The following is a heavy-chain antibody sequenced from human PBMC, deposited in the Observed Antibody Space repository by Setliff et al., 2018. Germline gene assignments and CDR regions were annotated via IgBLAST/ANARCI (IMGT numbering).Heavy chain of an antibody. J-gene: IGHJ6*04. V-gene: IGHV3-30*07. Sequence: PGGSLRLSCAASGFTFRSYAMHWVRQVPGKGLEWVAVISYDGINKYYADSVKGRFTISRDNSKNTLYLQMNSLKTEDTAVYYCTTDPSPTFGGVIGAAFDIWGKGTTVTVSS. D-gene: IGHD3-16*01. CDR2: ISYDGINK. CDR1: GFTFRSYA. CDR3: TTDPSPTFGGVIGAAFDI.